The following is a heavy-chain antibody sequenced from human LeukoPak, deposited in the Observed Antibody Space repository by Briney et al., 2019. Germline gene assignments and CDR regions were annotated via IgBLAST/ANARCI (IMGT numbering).Heavy chain of an antibody. J-gene: IGHJ5*02. D-gene: IGHD5-18*01. CDR1: GYTFTGYY. V-gene: IGHV1-2*02. Sequence: GASVKVSCKASGYTFTGYYIHWVRQAPGQGLEWMGWINPHSGGTNYAQKFQGGVTMTRDTSITTAYMELSSLRSDDTAVYYCARDFRAAMVSDWFDPWGQGTLVTVSS. CDR2: INPHSGGT. CDR3: ARDFRAAMVSDWFDP.